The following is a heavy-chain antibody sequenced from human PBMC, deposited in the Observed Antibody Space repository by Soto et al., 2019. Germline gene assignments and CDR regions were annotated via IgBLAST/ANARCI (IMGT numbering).Heavy chain of an antibody. V-gene: IGHV3-7*05. D-gene: IGHD5-12*01. CDR1: GFTLISYW. CDR2: IKQDGSEK. Sequence: GGSLRLSCAASGFTLISYWMSWVRQAAGKGLEWVANIKQDGSEKYYVDSVKGRFTISRDNAKNSLYLQMNSLRVEDTAAYYCARVSGAYDVVDYWGQGTLVTVSS. CDR3: ARVSGAYDVVDY. J-gene: IGHJ4*02.